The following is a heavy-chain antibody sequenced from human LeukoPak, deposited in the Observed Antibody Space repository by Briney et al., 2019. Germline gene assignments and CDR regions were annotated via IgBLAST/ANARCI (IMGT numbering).Heavy chain of an antibody. Sequence: GGSLRLSCAASGFIFSSFAMTWVRQAPGKGLEWVSSITGGHYATYNTDSVKGRFTISRDNAKNTLYLQMNSLRADDTAIYYCTKDPNGDYIGAFDPWGQGTLATVSS. CDR3: TKDPNGDYIGAFDP. D-gene: IGHD4-17*01. V-gene: IGHV3-23*01. J-gene: IGHJ5*02. CDR2: ITGGHYAT. CDR1: GFIFSSFA.